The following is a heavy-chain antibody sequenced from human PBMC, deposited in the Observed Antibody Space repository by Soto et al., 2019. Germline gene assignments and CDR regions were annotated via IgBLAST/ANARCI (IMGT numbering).Heavy chain of an antibody. D-gene: IGHD6-19*01. CDR2: IYPGDSAT. J-gene: IGHJ6*02. V-gene: IGHV5-51*01. CDR1: GYSFTSYW. CDR3: ARLRLDSYYYYYGMDV. Sequence: PGESLKISCKGSGYSFTSYWIGWVRQMPGKGLEWMGIIYPGDSATRYSPSFQGQVTISADKSISTAYLQWSSLKASDTAMYYCARLRLDSYYYYYGMDVWGQGTTVTVSS.